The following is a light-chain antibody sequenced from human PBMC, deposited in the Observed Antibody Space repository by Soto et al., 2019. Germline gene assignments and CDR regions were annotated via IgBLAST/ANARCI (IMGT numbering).Light chain of an antibody. J-gene: IGKJ1*01. CDR3: QQRSNWPPWT. CDR1: QSVSSY. V-gene: IGKV3-11*01. Sequence: EIVLTQSPATLSLSPGERATLFCRASQSVSSYLAWYQQKPGQAPRLLSYDASNRATGIPARFSGSGSGTDFTLTISSLEPEDFAVYYCQQRSNWPPWTFGQGTKVEIK. CDR2: DAS.